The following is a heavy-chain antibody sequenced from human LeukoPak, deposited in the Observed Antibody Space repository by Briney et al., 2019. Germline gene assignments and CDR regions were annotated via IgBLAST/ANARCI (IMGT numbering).Heavy chain of an antibody. CDR2: LYYSGST. CDR1: GGSISSSSYY. Sequence: SETLSLTCTVSGGSISSSSYYWGWIRQPPGKGLEWIGYLYYSGSTNYNPSLKSRVTISVDTSKNQFSLKLSSVTAADTAVYYCARHTTYYYDSSGYENWFDPWGQGTLVTVSS. V-gene: IGHV4-61*05. CDR3: ARHTTYYYDSSGYENWFDP. J-gene: IGHJ5*02. D-gene: IGHD3-22*01.